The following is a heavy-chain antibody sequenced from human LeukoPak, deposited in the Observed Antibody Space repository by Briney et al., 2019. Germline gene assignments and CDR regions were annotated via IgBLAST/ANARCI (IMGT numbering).Heavy chain of an antibody. V-gene: IGHV4-39*01. CDR1: GDSISSGNYY. J-gene: IGHJ5*02. D-gene: IGHD6-13*01. CDR2: LYYSGST. Sequence: SETLSLTCGVSGDSISSGNYYWGWIRQPPGKGLEWIGNLYYSGSTYYYPSFKSRVTISVDTSKNQFSSKLSSVTAADTAVYYCASDRSSWNPGAPSWGQGTLVTVSS. CDR3: ASDRSSWNPGAPS.